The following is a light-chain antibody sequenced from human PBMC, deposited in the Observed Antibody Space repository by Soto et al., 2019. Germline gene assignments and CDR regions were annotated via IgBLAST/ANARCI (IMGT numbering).Light chain of an antibody. CDR3: HQCGDSPRK. Sequence: EIVLTQSPGTLSFSPGERATLSCRDSRSGSKNHLAWHQQKPGQAPRLLIYSASTRATGIPDRFIGSGFGTALTVTVSRLEPEDFEVYYWHQCGDSPRKFGQGTKVES. CDR1: RSGSKNH. V-gene: IGKV3-20*01. J-gene: IGKJ1*01. CDR2: SAS.